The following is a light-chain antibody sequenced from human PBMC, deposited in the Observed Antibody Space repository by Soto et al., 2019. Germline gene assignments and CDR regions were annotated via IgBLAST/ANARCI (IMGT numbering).Light chain of an antibody. CDR2: DNN. CDR3: GTWDTSLSGGV. CDR1: XXXIGNNY. Sequence: QSVLTXPPSVSAAPGQKVTXXXSXXXXXIGNNYVSWYQNLPGTAPKFLIYDNNKRPSAIPDRFSGSKSGTSATMDITGLQTGDEADYYCGTWDTSLSGGVFGGGTQLTV. J-gene: IGLJ2*01. V-gene: IGLV1-51*01.